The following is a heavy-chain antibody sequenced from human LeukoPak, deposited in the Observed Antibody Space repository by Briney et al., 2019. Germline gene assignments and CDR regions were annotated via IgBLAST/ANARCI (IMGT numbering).Heavy chain of an antibody. J-gene: IGHJ4*02. CDR3: ARGDSVLQY. V-gene: IGHV1-69*04. CDR2: IVPLLGVP. CDR1: GGTFGSYA. D-gene: IGHD3-10*02. Sequence: VASVKVSCKPSGGTFGSYAVNWVRQAPGQGLECVGKIVPLLGVPKYAQKFQERVTITADKSTSTAYMELSSLTSDDTAVYYCARGDSVLQYWGPGTLVTVSS.